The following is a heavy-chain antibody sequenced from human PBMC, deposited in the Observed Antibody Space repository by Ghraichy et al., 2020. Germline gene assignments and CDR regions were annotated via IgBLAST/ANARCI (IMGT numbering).Heavy chain of an antibody. CDR2: INHSGST. V-gene: IGHV4-34*01. D-gene: IGHD3-10*01. Sequence: SETLSLTCAVYGGSFSGYYWSWIRQPPGKGLEWIGEINHSGSTNYNPSLKSRVTISVDTSKNQFSLKLSSVTAADTAVYYCARAPYYYGSGSYYKGGRMGTYFDYWGQGTLVTVSS. J-gene: IGHJ4*02. CDR1: GGSFSGYY. CDR3: ARAPYYYGSGSYYKGGRMGTYFDY.